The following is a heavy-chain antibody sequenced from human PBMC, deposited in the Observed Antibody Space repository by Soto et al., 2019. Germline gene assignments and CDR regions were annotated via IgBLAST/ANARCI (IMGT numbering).Heavy chain of an antibody. D-gene: IGHD2-21*02. V-gene: IGHV4-30-4*01. Sequence: PSETLSLTCTVSGASIRSTDYYWSWIRQAPGKGLEWIGYVYYTGSTYYNPSLMSRLTISVDTSKNQFSLKLTSVTAAETAVYYCVRFPAPIVVVTAIRGAHDAFDIWGQGTMVTVSS. CDR3: VRFPAPIVVVTAIRGAHDAFDI. J-gene: IGHJ3*02. CDR1: GASIRSTDYY. CDR2: VYYTGST.